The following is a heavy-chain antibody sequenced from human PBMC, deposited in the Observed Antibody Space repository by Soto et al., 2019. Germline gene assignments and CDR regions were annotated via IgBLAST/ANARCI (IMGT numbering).Heavy chain of an antibody. V-gene: IGHV4-4*07. Sequence: SETLSLTCTVSGGSINTFYWSWVRQPAGKGLEWIGRIFSSGSTSFNPSLESQVAMSVDTSKNHFSLSLSSVTAADMAVYYCAREGSYSAYNFAHGIQLWSFDFWGQGALVTVSS. CDR1: GGSINTFY. J-gene: IGHJ4*02. D-gene: IGHD5-12*01. CDR2: IFSSGST. CDR3: AREGSYSAYNFAHGIQLWSFDF.